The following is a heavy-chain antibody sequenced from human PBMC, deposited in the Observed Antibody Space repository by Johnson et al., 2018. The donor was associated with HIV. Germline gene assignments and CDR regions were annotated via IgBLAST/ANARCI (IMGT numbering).Heavy chain of an antibody. CDR3: TTARTYF. D-gene: IGHD2-8*01. J-gene: IGHJ3*01. CDR1: GFTFSSYA. V-gene: IGHV3-30-3*01. Sequence: QMLLVESGGGVVQPGRSLRLSCAASGFTFSSYAMHWVRQAPGKGLAWVAVISYDGSNKYYADSVTGRFTISRDNSKNTLYLQMNSLRAEDTAVYYCTTARTYFWGQGTMVTVSS. CDR2: ISYDGSNK.